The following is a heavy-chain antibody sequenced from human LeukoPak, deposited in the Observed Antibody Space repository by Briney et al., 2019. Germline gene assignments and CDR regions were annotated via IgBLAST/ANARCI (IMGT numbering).Heavy chain of an antibody. CDR3: ARARITMVRGVIYPNFDY. CDR2: IYPGDSDT. J-gene: IGHJ4*02. V-gene: IGHV5-51*01. Sequence: GESLKISCKGSGYSLTSYWIGWVRQMPGKGLEWMGIIYPGDSDTRYSPSFQGQVTISADKSISTAYLQWSSLKASDTAMYYCARARITMVRGVIYPNFDYWGQGTLVTVSS. D-gene: IGHD3-10*01. CDR1: GYSLTSYW.